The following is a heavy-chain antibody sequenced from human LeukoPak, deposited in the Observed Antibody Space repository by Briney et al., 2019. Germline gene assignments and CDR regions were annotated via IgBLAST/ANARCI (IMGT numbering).Heavy chain of an antibody. CDR1: GYTFTSYY. CDR2: INPSGGST. CDR3: ATTRGVGYYYDSSGYSED. Sequence: ASVKVSCKASGYTFTSYYMHWVRQAPGQGLEWMGIINPSGGSTSYAQKFQGRVTMTEDTSTDTAYMELSSLRSEDTAVYYCATTRGVGYYYDSSGYSEDWGQGTLVTVSS. V-gene: IGHV1-46*01. D-gene: IGHD3-22*01. J-gene: IGHJ4*02.